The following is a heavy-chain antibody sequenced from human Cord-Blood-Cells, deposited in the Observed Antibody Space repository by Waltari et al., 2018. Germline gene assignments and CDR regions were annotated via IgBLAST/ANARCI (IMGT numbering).Heavy chain of an antibody. Sequence: QVQLVQSGAEVKKPGSSVKVSCKASGGTFSSYAISWVRQAPGQGLEWMGGIIPIFVTANYAQKFQGRVTITADESTSTAYMELSSLRSEDTAVYYCARDRIQYYDILTGYFDYWGQGTLVTVSS. CDR3: ARDRIQYYDILTGYFDY. J-gene: IGHJ4*02. CDR1: GGTFSSYA. CDR2: IIPIFVTA. V-gene: IGHV1-69*01. D-gene: IGHD3-9*01.